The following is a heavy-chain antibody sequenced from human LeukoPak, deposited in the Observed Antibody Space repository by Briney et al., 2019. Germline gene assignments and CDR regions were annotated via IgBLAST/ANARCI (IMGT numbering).Heavy chain of an antibody. D-gene: IGHD3-10*01. J-gene: IGHJ4*02. CDR1: GFTFDSYS. CDR2: ISGRSGYI. CDR3: ARVDERRPGTSESFFPAHFDS. Sequence: NPGGSLRLSCAASGFTFDSYSMTWVRQAPGKGLEWVSSISGRSGYIYYADSMKGRFTISRDNAKNSLYLQMNSLRAEDTATYFCARVDERRPGTSESFFPAHFDSWGQGTLVIVSS. V-gene: IGHV3-21*01.